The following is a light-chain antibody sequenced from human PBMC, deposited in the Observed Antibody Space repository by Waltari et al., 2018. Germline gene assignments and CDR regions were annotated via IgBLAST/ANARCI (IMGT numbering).Light chain of an antibody. J-gene: IGLJ2*01. CDR1: TGDVCGNDT. V-gene: IGLV2-14*03. CDR2: DVN. Sequence: SALTQPAPVPGSPGQSITSSSTGSTGDVCGNDTVSWYEDHPGQAPKVIIYDVNKRPSGVSDRFSGSKSGNTASLTISGLQAEDEATFYCSSQSTKNGVIFGGGTKVTVL. CDR3: SSQSTKNGVI.